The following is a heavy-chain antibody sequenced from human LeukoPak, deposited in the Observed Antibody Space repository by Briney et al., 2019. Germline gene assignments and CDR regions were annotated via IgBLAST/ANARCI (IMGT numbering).Heavy chain of an antibody. V-gene: IGHV3-30*02. J-gene: IGHJ4*02. CDR3: AKWAIVATIFYYFDY. D-gene: IGHD5-12*01. CDR1: GFTFSSYD. CDR2: IRYDGSNK. Sequence: GGSLRLSCAASGFTFSSYDMHWVRQAPGKGLEWVAFIRYDGSNKYYADSVKGRFTISRDNFKNTLYLQMNSLRAEDTAVYYCAKWAIVATIFYYFDYWGQGTLVTVSS.